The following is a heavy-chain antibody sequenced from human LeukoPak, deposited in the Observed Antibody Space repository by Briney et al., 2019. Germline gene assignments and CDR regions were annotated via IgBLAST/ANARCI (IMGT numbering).Heavy chain of an antibody. CDR1: AFTFSSYS. CDR3: ARDTLGTAMVFDY. CDR2: ISSSSSYK. V-gene: IGHV3-21*01. D-gene: IGHD5-18*01. Sequence: GGSLRLSCAASAFTFSSYSMNWVRQAPGKGLEWVSSISSSSSYKYYADSVKGRFTISRDNAKNSLYLQMNSLRAEDTAVYYCARDTLGTAMVFDYWGQGTLVTVSS. J-gene: IGHJ4*02.